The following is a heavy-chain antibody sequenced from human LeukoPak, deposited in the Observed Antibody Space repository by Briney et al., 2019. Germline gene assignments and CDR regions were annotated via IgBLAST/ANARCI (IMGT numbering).Heavy chain of an antibody. V-gene: IGHV4-31*03. Sequence: PSETLSLTCTVSGGSISSGGYYWSWIRQHPGKGVEWIGYIYYSGSTYYNPSLKSRVTISVDTSKNQFSLKLSSVTAADTAVYYCARARGDNYYDSSGSLNWFGPWGQGTLVTVSS. CDR3: ARARGDNYYDSSGSLNWFGP. CDR1: GGSISSGGYY. CDR2: IYYSGST. J-gene: IGHJ5*02. D-gene: IGHD3-22*01.